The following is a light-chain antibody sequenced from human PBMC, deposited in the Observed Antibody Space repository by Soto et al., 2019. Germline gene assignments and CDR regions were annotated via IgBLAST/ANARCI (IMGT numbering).Light chain of an antibody. CDR2: AAS. V-gene: IGKV1-6*02. Sequence: AIQMTQSPSSLSASVGDRVTVTCRASQGISSDLGWFQQKPGKAPKLLIYAASSLQSGVPSRFSGRGSGTYFTLTISGLQVEDSATYYCLQEYRYPLTFGGGTKVDI. CDR1: QGISSD. CDR3: LQEYRYPLT. J-gene: IGKJ4*01.